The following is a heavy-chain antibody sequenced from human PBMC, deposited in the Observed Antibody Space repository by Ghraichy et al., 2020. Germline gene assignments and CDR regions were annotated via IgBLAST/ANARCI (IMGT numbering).Heavy chain of an antibody. Sequence: SETLSLTCTVSGGSISSYYWSWIRQPAGKGLEWIGRIYTSGSTNYNPSLKSRVTMSVDTSKNQFSLKLSSVTAADTAVYYWAGGELGYCSCGSCYKYPYYYYYGMDVWGQGTTVTVSS. CDR1: GGSISSYY. CDR2: IYTSGST. J-gene: IGHJ6*02. V-gene: IGHV4-4*07. D-gene: IGHD2-15*01. CDR3: AGGELGYCSCGSCYKYPYYYYYGMDV.